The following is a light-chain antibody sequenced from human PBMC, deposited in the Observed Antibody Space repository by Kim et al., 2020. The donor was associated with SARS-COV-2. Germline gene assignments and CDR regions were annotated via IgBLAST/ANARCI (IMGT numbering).Light chain of an antibody. CDR3: SSYSGGNRYV. CDR2: GKN. CDR1: TSDLGDYKY. Sequence: GRSITDSCTGATSDLGDYKYVAWQQQHPDHAPHLLIFGKNGRPSGISNRFSGSKSGNTASLTISILQAEDDADYYCSSYSGGNRYVFGTGTKVTVL. J-gene: IGLJ1*01. V-gene: IGLV2-14*03.